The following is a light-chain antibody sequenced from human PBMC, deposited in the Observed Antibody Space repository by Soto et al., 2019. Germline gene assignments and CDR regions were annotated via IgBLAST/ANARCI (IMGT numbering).Light chain of an antibody. CDR2: GAS. J-gene: IGKJ1*01. CDR3: QQYGSSPPWT. CDR1: QSVSSN. Sequence: EIVLTQSPGTLSLSLGERVTLSCRASQSVSSNLAWYQQKPGQAPRLLIYGASSRATGIPDRFSGSGSGTDFTLTISRLEPEDFAVYYCQQYGSSPPWTFGQGTKVDIK. V-gene: IGKV3-20*01.